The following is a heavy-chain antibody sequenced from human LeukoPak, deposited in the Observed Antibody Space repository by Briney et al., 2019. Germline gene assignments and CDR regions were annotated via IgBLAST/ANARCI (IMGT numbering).Heavy chain of an antibody. D-gene: IGHD3-22*01. J-gene: IGHJ5*02. CDR3: ARGPLRLYSYDSSANYFRWFDP. CDR1: GYSFTSYH. Sequence: ASVKVSCKASGYSFTSYHMHWVRQAPGQGLEWMGIINPSGGSTSYAQKFQGRVTMTRDMSTSTAYMELRSLRSDDTAVYYCARGPLRLYSYDSSANYFRWFDPWGQGTLVTVSS. V-gene: IGHV1-46*01. CDR2: INPSGGST.